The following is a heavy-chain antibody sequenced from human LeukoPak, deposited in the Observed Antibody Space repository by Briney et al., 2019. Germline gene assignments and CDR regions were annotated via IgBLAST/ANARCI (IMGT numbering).Heavy chain of an antibody. CDR3: AHQGWFGESYYFDY. CDR1: GGSISSSSYY. V-gene: IGHV4-61*05. CDR2: IYYSGST. D-gene: IGHD3-10*01. J-gene: IGHJ4*02. Sequence: PSETLSLTCTVSGGSISSSSYYWSWIRQPPGKGLEWIGYIYYSGSTNYNPSLKSRVTISVDTSKNQFSLKLSSVTAADTAVYYCAHQGWFGESYYFDYWGQGTLVTVSS.